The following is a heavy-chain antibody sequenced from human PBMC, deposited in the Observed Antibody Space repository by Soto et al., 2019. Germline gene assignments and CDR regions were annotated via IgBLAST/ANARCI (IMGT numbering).Heavy chain of an antibody. Sequence: GSLRLSCAASGFTFSSYSMNWVRQAPGKGLEWVSSISSSSSYIYYADSVKGRFTISRDNAKNSLYLQMNSLRAEDTAVYYCARESIKIFGGRFDYWGQGTLVTVSS. CDR2: ISSSSSYI. D-gene: IGHD3-3*01. J-gene: IGHJ4*02. CDR3: ARESIKIFGGRFDY. CDR1: GFTFSSYS. V-gene: IGHV3-21*01.